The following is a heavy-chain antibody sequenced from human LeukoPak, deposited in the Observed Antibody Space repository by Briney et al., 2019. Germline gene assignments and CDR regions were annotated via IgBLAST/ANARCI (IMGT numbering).Heavy chain of an antibody. CDR3: AKVGYGSGYDPLGAFDI. CDR1: GFTFSNYL. D-gene: IGHD3-10*01. J-gene: IGHJ3*02. CDR2: ISSTGGTT. Sequence: GSLRLSCAASGFTFSNYLMNWVRQAPGKGLEWVSFISSTGGTTYYADSVKGRFTVSRDNSKNTLYLQMNSLRAEDTAVYYCAKVGYGSGYDPLGAFDIWGQGTMVTVSS. V-gene: IGHV3-NL1*01.